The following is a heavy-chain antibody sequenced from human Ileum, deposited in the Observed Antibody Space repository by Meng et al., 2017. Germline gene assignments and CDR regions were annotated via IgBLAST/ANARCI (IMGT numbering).Heavy chain of an antibody. CDR1: GFPFSNYW. D-gene: IGHD1-26*01. V-gene: IGHV3-7*01. J-gene: IGHJ3*02. CDR3: NHPLIVGAAHALDI. Sequence: GGSLRLSCAASGFPFSNYWMSWVRQAPGKGLEWVANINQDASSKDYVASVKGRFTISRDNAKNSLYLQMNSVRAEDTAVYYCNHPLIVGAAHALDIWGPGTMVTVSS. CDR2: INQDASSK.